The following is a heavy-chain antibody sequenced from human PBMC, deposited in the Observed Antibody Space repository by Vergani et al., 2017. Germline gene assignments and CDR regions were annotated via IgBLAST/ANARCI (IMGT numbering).Heavy chain of an antibody. Sequence: EVQLLESGGDLVQPGGSLRLSCAASGFTFNHSAMNWVRQAPGKGLEWVSGISGSGGSTYYAGSVKGRFTISRDSSKNTLYLQMNSLSAGDTAVYYCAKADPRNSGYDYLYYWHAIDVWGQGATGTVSS. V-gene: IGHV3-23*01. J-gene: IGHJ6*02. CDR2: ISGSGGST. D-gene: IGHD5-12*01. CDR3: AKADPRNSGYDYLYYWHAIDV. CDR1: GFTFNHSA.